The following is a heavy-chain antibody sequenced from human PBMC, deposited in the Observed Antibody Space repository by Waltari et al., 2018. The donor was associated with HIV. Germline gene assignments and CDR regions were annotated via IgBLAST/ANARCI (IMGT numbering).Heavy chain of an antibody. J-gene: IGHJ1*01. Sequence: EVQLVESGGALIQPGGSLRRSCAVSGCNVRAKYMRWVRQAPGKGLEWVSVIYIGGSTYYADSVKGRFTISRDEFRNTLNLQMNSLRVGDTAVYYCATHYEASGHEYFEHWGPGTLVAVSS. CDR2: IYIGGST. CDR1: GCNVRAKY. V-gene: IGHV3-53*01. CDR3: ATHYEASGHEYFEH. D-gene: IGHD1-26*01.